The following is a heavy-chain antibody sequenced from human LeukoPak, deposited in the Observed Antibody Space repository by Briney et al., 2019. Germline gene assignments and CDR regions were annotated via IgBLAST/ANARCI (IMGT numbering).Heavy chain of an antibody. CDR3: TIDDY. CDR2: IRSKANSYAT. V-gene: IGHV3-73*01. J-gene: IGHJ4*02. Sequence: GGSLRLSCAASGFTFSGSGMHWVRQAPGKGLEWIGRIRSKANSYATIYAASVKGRFTISRDDSKNTAYLQMNSLKTEDAAVYYCTIDDYWGQGTLVTVSS. CDR1: GFTFSGSG.